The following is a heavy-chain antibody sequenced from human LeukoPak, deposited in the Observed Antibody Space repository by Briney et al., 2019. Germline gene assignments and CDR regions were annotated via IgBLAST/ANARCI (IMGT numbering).Heavy chain of an antibody. D-gene: IGHD3-22*01. CDR1: GFTFSSYE. CDR3: ARVSLYDSSGYYLYYFDY. Sequence: GGSLRLSCAASGFTFSSYEMNWVRQAPGKGLEWVSYISSSSSYIYYADSVKGRFTISRDNAKNSLYLQMNSLRAEDTAVYYCARVSLYDSSGYYLYYFDYWGQGTLVTVSS. V-gene: IGHV3-21*05. J-gene: IGHJ4*02. CDR2: ISSSSSYI.